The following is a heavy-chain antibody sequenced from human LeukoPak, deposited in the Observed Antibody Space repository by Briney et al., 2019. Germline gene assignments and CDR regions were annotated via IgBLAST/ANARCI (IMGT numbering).Heavy chain of an antibody. V-gene: IGHV3-21*01. CDR1: GFTFSNST. CDR3: ARFIAAPYYFDY. D-gene: IGHD6-13*01. Sequence: PGGSLRLSCAASGFTFSNSTMNWVRQAPGKGLEWVSFISSSRSYIYYADSVKGRFTISRDNAKNSLYLQMNSLRAEDTAVYYCARFIAAPYYFDYWGRGTLVTVSS. J-gene: IGHJ4*02. CDR2: ISSSRSYI.